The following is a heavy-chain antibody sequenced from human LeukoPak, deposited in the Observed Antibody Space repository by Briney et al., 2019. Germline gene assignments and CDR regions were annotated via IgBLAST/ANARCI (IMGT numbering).Heavy chain of an antibody. J-gene: IGHJ5*02. CDR1: GGSFSGYY. V-gene: IGHV4-34*01. CDR3: ARDRLIAVAGTIRYNWFDP. Sequence: SETLSLTCAVYGGSFSGYYWSWIRQPPGKGLEWIGEINHSGSTNYNPSLKSRVTMSVDTSKNQFSLKLSSVTAADTAVYYCARDRLIAVAGTIRYNWFDPWGQGTQVTVSS. D-gene: IGHD6-19*01. CDR2: INHSGST.